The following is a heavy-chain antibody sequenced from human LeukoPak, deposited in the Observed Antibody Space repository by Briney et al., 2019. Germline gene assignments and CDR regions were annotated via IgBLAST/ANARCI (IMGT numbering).Heavy chain of an antibody. J-gene: IGHJ4*02. CDR3: AKDLRSSQVIDY. V-gene: IGHV3-23*01. CDR2: ICGSGGST. Sequence: PGGSLRLSCAASGFTFSSYAMSWVRQAPGKGLEWVSAICGSGGSTYYADSVKGRFTISRDNSKNTLYLQMNSLRAEDTAVYYCAKDLRSSQVIDYWGQGTLVTVSS. CDR1: GFTFSSYA. D-gene: IGHD6-13*01.